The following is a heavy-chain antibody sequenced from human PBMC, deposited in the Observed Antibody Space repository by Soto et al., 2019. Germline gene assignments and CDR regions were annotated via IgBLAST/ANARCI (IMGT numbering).Heavy chain of an antibody. CDR3: ARPKYSSGWYTPPFDY. D-gene: IGHD6-19*01. V-gene: IGHV4-34*01. J-gene: IGHJ4*02. CDR1: GGSFSGYY. Sequence: QVQLQQWGAGLLKPSETLSLTCAVYGGSFSGYYWSWIRQPPGKGLEWIGEINHSGSTNYNPSLKSRVTISVDTSKNQFSLKLSSVTAADTAVYYCARPKYSSGWYTPPFDYWGQGTLVTVSS. CDR2: INHSGST.